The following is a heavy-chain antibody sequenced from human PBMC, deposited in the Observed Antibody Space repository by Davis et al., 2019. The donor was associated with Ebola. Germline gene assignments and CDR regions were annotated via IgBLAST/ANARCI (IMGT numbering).Heavy chain of an antibody. CDR2: ISSSGSTI. J-gene: IGHJ5*02. CDR1: GFTFSDYY. CDR3: ARDFSGSSLGWFDP. V-gene: IGHV3-11*01. D-gene: IGHD1-26*01. Sequence: GESLKISCAASGFTFSDYYMSWIRQAPGKGLEWVSYISSSGSTIYYADSVKGRFTISRDNAKNSLYLQMNSLRAEDTAVYYCARDFSGSSLGWFDPWGQGTLVTVSS.